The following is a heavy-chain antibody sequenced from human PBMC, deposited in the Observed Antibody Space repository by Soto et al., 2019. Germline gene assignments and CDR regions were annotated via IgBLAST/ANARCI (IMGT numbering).Heavy chain of an antibody. CDR3: ARDGVGDKVFFSYLDY. J-gene: IGHJ4*02. D-gene: IGHD1-26*01. CDR1: ESIFSGYG. CDR2: VRFDGSNI. V-gene: IGHV3-33*01. Sequence: QVQLVKSGGGVVQPGRSLRLSCVVPESIFSGYGMHWVRQAPGKGLEWVAIVRFDGSNIYYADSVKGRFAISRDNSKNTLYLQMDSLRHEDTAVYNCARDGVGDKVFFSYLDYWGQGAVVSVSS.